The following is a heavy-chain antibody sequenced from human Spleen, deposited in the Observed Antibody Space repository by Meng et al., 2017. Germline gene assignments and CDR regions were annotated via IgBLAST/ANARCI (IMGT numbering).Heavy chain of an antibody. Sequence: QVPLKQWGAGRLKPSETLSLTCDVYGGSFSGYYWSWIRQPPGKGLEWIGEINHSGSTNYNPSLKSRVTISVDTSRNQFSLKLSSVTAADTAVYYCARSTTAIDYWGQGTLVTVSS. CDR2: INHSGST. V-gene: IGHV4-34*01. D-gene: IGHD4-17*01. CDR1: GGSFSGYY. CDR3: ARSTTAIDY. J-gene: IGHJ4*02.